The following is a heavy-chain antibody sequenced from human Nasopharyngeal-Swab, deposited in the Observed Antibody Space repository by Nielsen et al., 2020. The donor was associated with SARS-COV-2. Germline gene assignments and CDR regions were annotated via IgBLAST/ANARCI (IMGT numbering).Heavy chain of an antibody. D-gene: IGHD3-10*01. CDR1: GFTFSSYE. CDR2: ISSSGSTI. V-gene: IGHV3-48*03. Sequence: GESLKISCAASGFTFSSYEMNWVRQAPGKGLEWVSYISSSGSTIYYADSVKGRFTISRDNAKNSLYLQMNSLRAEDTAVYYCARALISGGAYYFDYWGQGTLVTVSS. CDR3: ARALISGGAYYFDY. J-gene: IGHJ4*02.